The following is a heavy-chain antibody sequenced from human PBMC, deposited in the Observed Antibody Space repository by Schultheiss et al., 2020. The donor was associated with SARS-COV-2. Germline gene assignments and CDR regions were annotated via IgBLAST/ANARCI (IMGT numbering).Heavy chain of an antibody. D-gene: IGHD5-12*01. V-gene: IGHV3-30-3*01. J-gene: IGHJ3*01. Sequence: GESLKISCAASGFTFSSYAMHWVRQAPGKGLEWVAVISYDGSNKYYADSVKGRFTISRDNSKNTLYLQMNSLRAEDTALYYCARVTGYGSYDAFDFWGQGTTVTVSS. CDR2: ISYDGSNK. CDR1: GFTFSSYA. CDR3: ARVTGYGSYDAFDF.